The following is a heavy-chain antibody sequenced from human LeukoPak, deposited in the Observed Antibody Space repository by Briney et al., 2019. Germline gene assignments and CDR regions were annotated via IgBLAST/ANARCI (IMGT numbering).Heavy chain of an antibody. CDR2: ISRTGNIV. CDR1: GFGFSNYS. D-gene: IGHD2-21*02. V-gene: IGHV3-48*02. CDR3: ANLTH. J-gene: IGHJ4*02. Sequence: GGSLRLSCVATGFGFSNYSMHWVRRAPGKGLEWVSYISRTGNIVYYADSVKGRFTISRDNAKDSLFLQMDSLRDEDTAVYYCANLTHWGQGILVTVSS.